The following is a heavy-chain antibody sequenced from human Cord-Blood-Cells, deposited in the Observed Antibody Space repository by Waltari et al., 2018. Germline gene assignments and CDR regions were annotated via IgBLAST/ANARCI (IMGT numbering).Heavy chain of an antibody. V-gene: IGHV5-51*01. CDR1: GYSFTSYW. CDR3: ASTPGIAAAGTAFDI. J-gene: IGHJ3*02. Sequence: EVQLVQSGAEVKKPGESLKISCKGSGYSFTSYWIGWVRQMPGKGLEWMGIIYPGDSDTRYSQSFQGQVTISADKSISTAYLQWSSLKASDTAMYYCASTPGIAAAGTAFDIWGQGTMVTVSS. D-gene: IGHD6-13*01. CDR2: IYPGDSDT.